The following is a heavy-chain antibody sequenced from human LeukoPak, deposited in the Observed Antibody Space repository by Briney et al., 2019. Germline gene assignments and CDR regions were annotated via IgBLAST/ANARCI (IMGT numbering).Heavy chain of an antibody. Sequence: GGSLRLSCAASGFTFSSYGMHWVRQAPGKGLEWVAFIRYDGSNKYYAASVKGRFTISRDNAKNTLYLQMNSLRAEDTAVYYCAGAILTGGYSSGWYPDYWGQGTLVTVSS. J-gene: IGHJ4*02. V-gene: IGHV3-30*02. CDR2: IRYDGSNK. CDR3: AGAILTGGYSSGWYPDY. D-gene: IGHD6-19*01. CDR1: GFTFSSYG.